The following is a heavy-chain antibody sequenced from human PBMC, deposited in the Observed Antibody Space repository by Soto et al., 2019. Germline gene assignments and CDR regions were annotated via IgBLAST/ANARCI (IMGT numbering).Heavy chain of an antibody. Sequence: QVQLVESGGGVVQPGRSLRLSCAASGFTFSSYGMHWVRQAPGKGLEWVAVISYDGSNKYYADSVKGRFTISRDNSKNTLYLQMNSRRAEDTAVYYCAKDVKGLLWFGELRHWPYYYYGMDVWGQGTTVTVSS. J-gene: IGHJ6*02. D-gene: IGHD3-10*01. CDR3: AKDVKGLLWFGELRHWPYYYYGMDV. CDR2: ISYDGSNK. V-gene: IGHV3-30*18. CDR1: GFTFSSYG.